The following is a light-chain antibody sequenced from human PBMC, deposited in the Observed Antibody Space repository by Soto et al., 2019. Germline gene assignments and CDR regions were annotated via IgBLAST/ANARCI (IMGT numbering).Light chain of an antibody. CDR3: QQYGSSPRT. V-gene: IGKV3-20*01. CDR1: QSVRSY. CDR2: GAS. J-gene: IGKJ1*01. Sequence: EIVMTQSPATLSVSPGERATLSCGASQSVRSYLAWYQQKPGQAPRLLIYGASSRATGIPDRFSGSGSGTDFTLTISRLEPEDFAVYYCQQYGSSPRTFGQGTKVDIK.